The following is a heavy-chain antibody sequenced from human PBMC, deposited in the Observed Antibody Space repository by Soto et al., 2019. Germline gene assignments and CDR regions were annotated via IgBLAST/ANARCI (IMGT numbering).Heavy chain of an antibody. D-gene: IGHD2-2*01. V-gene: IGHV1-3*01. CDR2: INAGNGNT. CDR3: ARDTLGYCSRTSCYRSGMDV. J-gene: IGHJ6*02. Sequence: ASVKVSCKASGYTFTSYAMHWVRQAPGQRLEWMGWINAGNGNTKYSQKFQGRVTITRDTSASTAYMELSSLRSEDTAVYYCARDTLGYCSRTSCYRSGMDVWGQGTKVTVYS. CDR1: GYTFTSYA.